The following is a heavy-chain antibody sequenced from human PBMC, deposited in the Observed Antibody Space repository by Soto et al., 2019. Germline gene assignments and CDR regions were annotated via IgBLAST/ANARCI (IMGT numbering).Heavy chain of an antibody. CDR2: IYYSGST. CDR1: GGSISSYY. J-gene: IGHJ6*03. V-gene: IGHV4-59*01. Sequence: SETLSLTCTVSGGSISSYYWSWIRQPPGKGLEWIGYIYYSGSTNYNPSLKSRVTISVDTSKNQFSLKLSSVTAADTAVYYCASSPGYSYGYGHYYYYYYMDVWGKGTTVTVSS. CDR3: ASSPGYSYGYGHYYYYYYMDV. D-gene: IGHD5-18*01.